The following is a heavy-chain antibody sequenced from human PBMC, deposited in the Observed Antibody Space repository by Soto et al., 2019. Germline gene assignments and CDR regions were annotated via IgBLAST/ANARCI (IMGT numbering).Heavy chain of an antibody. V-gene: IGHV5-51*01. CDR2: IYPDT. Sequence: GESLKICCKGSGYSFTSYWIGWVRQMPGKGLEWMGIIYPDTRYSPSFQGQVTISADKSISTAYLQWSSLKASDTAMYYCARGIWQQLEPAFDIWGQGTMVTVS. CDR1: GYSFTSYW. J-gene: IGHJ3*02. D-gene: IGHD6-13*01. CDR3: ARGIWQQLEPAFDI.